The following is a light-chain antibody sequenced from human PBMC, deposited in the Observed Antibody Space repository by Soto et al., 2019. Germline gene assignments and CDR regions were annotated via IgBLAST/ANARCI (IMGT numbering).Light chain of an antibody. Sequence: VMTLYPATLSVSPGERSTLSCMSSQSVSSNLAWYQQKPGQAPRLLIYGASTRATGIPARFSGSGSGTEFTLTISSLQSEDFAVYYCQQYNNWPPITFGQGTRLEIK. CDR3: QQYNNWPPIT. V-gene: IGKV3-15*01. CDR1: QSVSSN. J-gene: IGKJ5*01. CDR2: GAS.